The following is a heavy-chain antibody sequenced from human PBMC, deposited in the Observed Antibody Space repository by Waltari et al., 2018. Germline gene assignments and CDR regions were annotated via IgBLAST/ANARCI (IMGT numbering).Heavy chain of an antibody. V-gene: IGHV3-33*01. J-gene: IGHJ4*02. CDR3: ARGVVVAPPDY. CDR2: IWYDGTNT. CDR1: GFAFSSYG. D-gene: IGHD2-15*01. Sequence: QVHLVESGGGVVQPGWSLQLSCPASGFAFSSYGIHRGGQAPGQGLEWVAVIWYDGTNTYYGDSVKGRFTISRDNSKNTVFLQMNSLRVEDTAVYYCARGVVVAPPDYWGQGTLVTVSS.